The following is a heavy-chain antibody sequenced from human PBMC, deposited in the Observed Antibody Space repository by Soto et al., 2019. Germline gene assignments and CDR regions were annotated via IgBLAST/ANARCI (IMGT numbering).Heavy chain of an antibody. Sequence: GASVKVACKASGYTFTGYYMHWVRQAPGQGLEWMGWINPNSGGTNYAQKFQDWVTMTRDTSISTAYMELSRLRSDDTAVYYCARASGYYPYGMDVWGQGTTVTVSS. D-gene: IGHD3-3*01. CDR2: INPNSGGT. CDR1: GYTFTGYY. V-gene: IGHV1-2*04. J-gene: IGHJ6*02. CDR3: ARASGYYPYGMDV.